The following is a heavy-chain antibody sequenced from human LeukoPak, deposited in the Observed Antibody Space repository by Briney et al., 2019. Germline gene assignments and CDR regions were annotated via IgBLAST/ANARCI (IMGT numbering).Heavy chain of an antibody. J-gene: IGHJ3*02. V-gene: IGHV4-31*03. Sequence: SQTLSLTCTVSGGSISTGGYYWSWIRLHPGKGLEWIGYIYHSGTAYYNPSLRSRIPISLDTSKNLFSLKLTSVTAADTAVYYCARESTYYYDNSGFDSAAFDIWGQGTIVTVSS. CDR2: IYHSGTA. D-gene: IGHD3-22*01. CDR1: GGSISTGGYY. CDR3: ARESTYYYDNSGFDSAAFDI.